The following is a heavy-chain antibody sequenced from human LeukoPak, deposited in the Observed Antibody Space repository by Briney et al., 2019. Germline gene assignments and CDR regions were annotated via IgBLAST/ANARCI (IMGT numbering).Heavy chain of an antibody. D-gene: IGHD3-10*01. V-gene: IGHV3-73*01. CDR2: IETKRNNYAT. Sequence: GGSLRLSCVASEFTISGSAMHWVRQASGKGLEWLGRIETKRNNYATAYAASVKGRFTISRDDSRNTAYLQMNSLKTEDTAVYYCIRHERRIWLGELKFFNVWGKGTTVTISS. J-gene: IGHJ6*04. CDR1: EFTISGSA. CDR3: IRHERRIWLGELKFFNV.